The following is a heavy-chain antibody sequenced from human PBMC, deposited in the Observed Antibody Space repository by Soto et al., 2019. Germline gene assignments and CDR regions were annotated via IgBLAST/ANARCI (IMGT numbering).Heavy chain of an antibody. D-gene: IGHD3-3*01. CDR3: ARGAFGAYFLDY. V-gene: IGHV3-74*03. CDR2: VKSDGITT. Sequence: EVQLVESGGGLVQPGGSLRLSCAAPGFIFTNYWIHWVRQAPGEGLVWVSRVKSDGITTMFADSVKGRFTISRDNAKDTVYLQMNSLGAEDTAVYYCARGAFGAYFLDYWGQGTLVTVSS. J-gene: IGHJ4*02. CDR1: GFIFTNYW.